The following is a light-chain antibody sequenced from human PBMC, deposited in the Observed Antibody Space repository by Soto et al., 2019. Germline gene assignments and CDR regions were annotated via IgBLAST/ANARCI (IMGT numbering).Light chain of an antibody. Sequence: QSVLTQPASVSGSPGQSITISCTGTSSDVGGYNYVSWYQQHPGKAPKLMIYDVSNRPSGVSNRFSGSKSGNTASLTISGLQAEDEADYYCSSYTSSSSYVLGPGTKVTVL. J-gene: IGLJ1*01. V-gene: IGLV2-14*01. CDR3: SSYTSSSSYV. CDR1: SSDVGGYNY. CDR2: DVS.